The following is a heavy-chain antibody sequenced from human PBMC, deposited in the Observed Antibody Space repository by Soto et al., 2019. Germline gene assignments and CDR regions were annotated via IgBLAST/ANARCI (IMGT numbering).Heavy chain of an antibody. V-gene: IGHV1-3*01. Sequence: QVQLVQSGAEVKKPGASVKVSCKASGYTFTSYAMHWVRQAPGQRLEWMGWINAGNGNTKYSQKFQGRVTITRDTSASTAYMELSSLRSEGTAVYYCARDSSGYYYYYYYYGMDVWGQGTTVTVSS. CDR2: INAGNGNT. J-gene: IGHJ6*02. D-gene: IGHD3-22*01. CDR3: ARDSSGYYYYYYYYGMDV. CDR1: GYTFTSYA.